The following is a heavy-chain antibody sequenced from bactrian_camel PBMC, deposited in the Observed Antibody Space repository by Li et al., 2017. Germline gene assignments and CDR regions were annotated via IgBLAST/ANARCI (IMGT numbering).Heavy chain of an antibody. CDR1: RITYSSYS. CDR2: ICTATGGT. CDR3: AADRSLVCFDRGYEWHY. D-gene: IGHD3*01. J-gene: IGHJ4*01. Sequence: VQLVESGGGSVQAGGSLRLSCAASRITYSSYSMGWFRQAPGKEREAIGTICTATGGTFIPPSMKGRFTISLDGAVNTLYLRMNSLKPEDTAMYYCAADRSLVCFDRGYEWHYYGQGTQVTVS. V-gene: IGHV3S1*01.